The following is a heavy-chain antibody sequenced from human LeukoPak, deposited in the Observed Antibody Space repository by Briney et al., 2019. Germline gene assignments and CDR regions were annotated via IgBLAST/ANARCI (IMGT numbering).Heavy chain of an antibody. V-gene: IGHV1-18*01. D-gene: IGHD3-10*01. CDR3: ARVSKGEYYYDY. CDR1: GYTFTSYG. Sequence: ASVKVSCKAYGYTFTSYGISWVRQAPGQGLEWMGWISAYNGNTNYAQKLQGRVTMTTDTSTSTAYMELRSLRSDDTAVYYCARVSKGEYYYDYWGQGTLVTVSS. CDR2: ISAYNGNT. J-gene: IGHJ4*02.